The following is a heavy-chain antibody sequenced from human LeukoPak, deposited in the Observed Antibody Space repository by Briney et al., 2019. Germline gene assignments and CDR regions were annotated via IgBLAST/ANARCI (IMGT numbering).Heavy chain of an antibody. CDR3: ARRPYSSGQLDY. Sequence: SVKVSCKASGGTFSSYAVSWVRQAPGQGLEWMGRIIPIFGIANYAQKFQGRVTITADKSTSTAYMELSSLRSEDTAVYYCARRPYSSGQLDYWGQGTLVTVSS. CDR1: GGTFSSYA. CDR2: IIPIFGIA. V-gene: IGHV1-69*04. D-gene: IGHD6-19*01. J-gene: IGHJ4*02.